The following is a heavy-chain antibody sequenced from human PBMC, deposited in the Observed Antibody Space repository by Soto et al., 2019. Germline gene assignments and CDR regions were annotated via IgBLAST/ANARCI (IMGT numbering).Heavy chain of an antibody. J-gene: IGHJ3*02. D-gene: IGHD3-10*01. V-gene: IGHV4-4*02. CDR1: ISAIRNRTW. Sequence: PSEPLSPAFNWSISAIRNRTWSTWLRQTPGKGLEWIGEIYHSGSINHNPSLKSRVTMLVDKSKNQFSLKMTSVTAADTGVYYCASKFGELLADAFDIWGQGTVVT. CDR2: IYHSGSI. CDR3: ASKFGELLADAFDI.